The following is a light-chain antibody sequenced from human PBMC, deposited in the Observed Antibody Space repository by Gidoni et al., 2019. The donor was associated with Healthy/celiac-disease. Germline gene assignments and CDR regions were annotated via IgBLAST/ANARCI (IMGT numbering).Light chain of an antibody. CDR1: QSVSSY. CDR3: QQRSNWWT. CDR2: DAS. Sequence: ELVLTQSPATLSLSPGERATLSCRASQSVSSYLAWYQQKPGQAPRLLIYDASNRDTGIPARFSGIWSGTDFTLTISSLEPEDFAVYYCQQRSNWWTFGQGTKVEIK. V-gene: IGKV3-11*01. J-gene: IGKJ1*01.